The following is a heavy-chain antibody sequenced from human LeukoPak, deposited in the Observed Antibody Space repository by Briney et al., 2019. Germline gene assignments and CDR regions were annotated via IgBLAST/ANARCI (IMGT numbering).Heavy chain of an antibody. D-gene: IGHD6-19*01. V-gene: IGHV3-30*02. Sequence: GGSLRLSCAASGFTFSSYGMHWGRQAPGKGLEWVAFIRYDGSNKYYADSVKGRFTISRDNSKNTLYLQMNSLRAEDTAVYYCAKAGSGWYNWFDHWAQGTLVTVSS. J-gene: IGHJ5*02. CDR3: AKAGSGWYNWFDH. CDR1: GFTFSSYG. CDR2: IRYDGSNK.